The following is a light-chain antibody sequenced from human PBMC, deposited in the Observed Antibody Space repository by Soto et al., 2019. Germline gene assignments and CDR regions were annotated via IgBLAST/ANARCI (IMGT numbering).Light chain of an antibody. Sequence: QSALTQPASVSGSPGQSITISCTGTSSDVGTYNLVSWYQQHPGKAPKLMIYEDSQRPSGVSNRFSGSKSGNTASLTISGLQAEDEDDYYCCSYAGYSTVVFGGGTKLTVL. CDR3: CSYAGYSTVV. J-gene: IGLJ2*01. CDR1: SSDVGTYNL. V-gene: IGLV2-23*01. CDR2: EDS.